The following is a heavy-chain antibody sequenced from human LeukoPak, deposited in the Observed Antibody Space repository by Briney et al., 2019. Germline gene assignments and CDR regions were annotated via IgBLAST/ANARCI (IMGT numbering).Heavy chain of an antibody. CDR2: IIPIFGTA. V-gene: IGHV1-69*01. CDR3: ARASGSGYYWRNWFDP. CDR1: GGTFSSYA. Sequence: GSSVKVSWKASGGTFSSYAISWVRQAPGQGLEWMGGIIPIFGTANYAQKFQGRVTITADESTSTAYMELSSLRSEDTAVYYCARASGSGYYWRNWFDPWGQGTLITVSS. J-gene: IGHJ5*02. D-gene: IGHD3-22*01.